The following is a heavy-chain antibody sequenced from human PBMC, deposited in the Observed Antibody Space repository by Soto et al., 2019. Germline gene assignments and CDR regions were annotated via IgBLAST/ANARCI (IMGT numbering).Heavy chain of an antibody. CDR3: ARVPSYHDYAWLDP. Sequence: QGQLVQSGGGVVQPGTSLRLSCAASGFKFESYDMVWVRQAPGRGLEWVAAISYYGDDRYYGDSVRGRFTVSRDNSKSTLYLQLSSLRPYDTASYYCARVPSYHDYAWLDPWGQGALVTVSS. CDR2: ISYYGDDR. V-gene: IGHV3-30*03. CDR1: GFKFESYD. D-gene: IGHD4-17*01. J-gene: IGHJ5*02.